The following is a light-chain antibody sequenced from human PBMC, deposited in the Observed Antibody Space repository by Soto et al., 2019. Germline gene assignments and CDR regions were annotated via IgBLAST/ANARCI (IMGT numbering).Light chain of an antibody. Sequence: ETVLTQSPATLSVSPGERATFSCKASQSVTTNLAWYQQKPGQVPRLLIYGAFTRATGIPARFSGSGSGTEFTLSISSLQSEDFAIYHCQQYHSWPHTFDQGTKLEIK. CDR2: GAF. CDR3: QQYHSWPHT. CDR1: QSVTTN. V-gene: IGKV3-15*01. J-gene: IGKJ2*01.